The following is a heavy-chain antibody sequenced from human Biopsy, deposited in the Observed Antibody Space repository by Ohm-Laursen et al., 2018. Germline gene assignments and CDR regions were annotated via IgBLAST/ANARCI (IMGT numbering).Heavy chain of an antibody. Sequence: SVKVSCKVSGYTLTELSMHWVRQAPGRGLEWMGGIIPMFGTANYAQMFQGRVTISADESTSTSYMELSSLTTEDTAIYYCARGPHSGSHSCFDYWGRGTLVTVSS. D-gene: IGHD1-26*01. J-gene: IGHJ4*02. CDR1: GYTLTELS. V-gene: IGHV1-69*13. CDR2: IIPMFGTA. CDR3: ARGPHSGSHSCFDY.